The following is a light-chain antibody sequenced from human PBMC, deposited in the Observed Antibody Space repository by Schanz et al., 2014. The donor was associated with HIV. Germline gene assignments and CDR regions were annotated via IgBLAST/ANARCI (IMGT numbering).Light chain of an antibody. CDR1: SSNLGAGYE. CDR2: GNT. J-gene: IGLJ1*01. V-gene: IGLV1-40*01. Sequence: QSVLTQPPSVSGAPGQRVTISCTGSSSNLGAGYEVHWYQQLPGTAPKLVMSGNTNRPSGVPDRFSGSKSDNTASLTVSGLLADDEADYYCCSYADGGTYVFGAGTKLTVL. CDR3: CSYADGGTYV.